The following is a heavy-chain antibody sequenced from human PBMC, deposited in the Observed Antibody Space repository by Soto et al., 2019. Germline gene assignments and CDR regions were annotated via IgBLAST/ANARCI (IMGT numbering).Heavy chain of an antibody. Sequence: EVQLVESGGVLVQPGGSLRLSCAASGFTFSSYSMNWVRQAPGKGLEWVSYISSSSSTIYYADSVKGRFTISRDNAKNSLYLQMNSLRDEDTAVYYCARVHGYCSGGSCYPGLIDYWGQGTLVTVSS. CDR2: ISSSSSTI. J-gene: IGHJ4*02. D-gene: IGHD2-15*01. CDR3: ARVHGYCSGGSCYPGLIDY. V-gene: IGHV3-48*02. CDR1: GFTFSSYS.